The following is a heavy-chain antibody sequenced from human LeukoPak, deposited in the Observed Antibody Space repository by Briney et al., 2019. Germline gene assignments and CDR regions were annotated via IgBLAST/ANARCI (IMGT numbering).Heavy chain of an antibody. Sequence: ASVKVSCKASGYTFTGYYMHWVRQAPGQGLEWMGWINPNSGGTNYAQKFQGRVTMTRDTSISTAYVELSRLRSDDTAVYYCARGYYDFWSGYYWSRDYYYGMDVWGQGTTVTVSS. J-gene: IGHJ6*02. D-gene: IGHD3-3*01. CDR1: GYTFTGYY. V-gene: IGHV1-2*02. CDR3: ARGYYDFWSGYYWSRDYYYGMDV. CDR2: INPNSGGT.